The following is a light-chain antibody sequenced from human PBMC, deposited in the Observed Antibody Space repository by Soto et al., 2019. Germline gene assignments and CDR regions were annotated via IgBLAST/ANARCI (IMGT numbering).Light chain of an antibody. V-gene: IGKV3-20*01. CDR2: GTS. CDR1: QSVSTIY. Sequence: EIVLTQSPGTLSLSPGERATLSCRASQSVSTIYLAWYQQKPGQAPRLLIYGTSSRASGIPARFSGRGSGTDFTLTISRLEPEDFAVYYCQHYGTSPPYTFGQGTKLEIK. J-gene: IGKJ2*01. CDR3: QHYGTSPPYT.